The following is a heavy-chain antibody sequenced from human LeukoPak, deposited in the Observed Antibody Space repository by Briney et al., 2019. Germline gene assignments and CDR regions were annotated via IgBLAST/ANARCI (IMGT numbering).Heavy chain of an antibody. Sequence: SETLSLTCTVSGGSISSSSYYWGWIRQPPGKGLEWIGSIYYSGSTYYNPSLKSRVTISVDTSKNQFSLKLSSVTAADTAVYYCARVGDYVWGSYRTFDYWGQGTLVTVSS. CDR2: IYYSGST. CDR1: GGSISSSSYY. CDR3: ARVGDYVWGSYRTFDY. D-gene: IGHD3-16*02. V-gene: IGHV4-39*07. J-gene: IGHJ4*02.